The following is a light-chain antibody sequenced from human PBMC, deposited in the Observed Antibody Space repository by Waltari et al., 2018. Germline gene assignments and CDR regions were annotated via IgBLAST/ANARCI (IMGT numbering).Light chain of an antibody. V-gene: IGKV3-20*01. CDR3: QQYGSSPKIFT. CDR2: GAS. J-gene: IGKJ3*01. Sequence: EIVLTQSPGTLSLSPGDRATLSCRASQSVSSSYLAGYQQKPGQAPRLLIYGASSRATGIPDRFSGSGSGTDFTLTISRLEPEDFAVYYCQQYGSSPKIFTFGPGTKVDIK. CDR1: QSVSSSY.